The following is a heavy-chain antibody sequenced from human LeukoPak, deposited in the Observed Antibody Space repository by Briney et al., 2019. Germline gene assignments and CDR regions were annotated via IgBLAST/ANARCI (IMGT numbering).Heavy chain of an antibody. CDR2: INHSGST. CDR3: ARGTRTFDP. CDR1: GGSISSGGYY. V-gene: IGHV4-30-2*01. J-gene: IGHJ5*02. Sequence: PSQTLSLTCTVSGGSISSGGYYWSWIRQPPGKGLEWIGEINHSGSTNYNPSLKSRVTISVDTSKNQFSLKLNSVTAADTAVYYCARGTRTFDPWGQGTLVTVSS.